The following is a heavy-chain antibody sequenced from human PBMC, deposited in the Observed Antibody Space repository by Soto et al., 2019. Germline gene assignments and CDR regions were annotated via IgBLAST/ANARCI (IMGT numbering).Heavy chain of an antibody. CDR2: IYYSGST. V-gene: IGHV4-59*08. J-gene: IGHJ4*02. CDR1: GGSISSYY. CDR3: ARRYGGTFDY. D-gene: IGHD2-15*01. Sequence: SETLSLTCTVSGGSISSYYWSWIRQPPGKGLEWIGYIYYSGSTNYNPSLKSRVTISVDTSKNQFSLKLSSVTAADTAVYYCARRYGGTFDYWGLGTLVTVSS.